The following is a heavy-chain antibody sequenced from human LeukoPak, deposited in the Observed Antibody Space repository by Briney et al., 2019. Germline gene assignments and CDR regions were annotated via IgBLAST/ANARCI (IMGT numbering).Heavy chain of an antibody. CDR1: SGSISSTSYY. Sequence: SETLSLTWTVSSGSISSTSYYWGWIRQPPGKGLEWIGSIYYSGSTYYNPSLKSRVTISVDTSKNQFSLKLSSVTAADTAVYYCARLGGWPTYYYYYGMDVWGQGTTVTVSS. J-gene: IGHJ6*02. V-gene: IGHV4-39*01. CDR2: IYYSGST. D-gene: IGHD6-19*01. CDR3: ARLGGWPTYYYYYGMDV.